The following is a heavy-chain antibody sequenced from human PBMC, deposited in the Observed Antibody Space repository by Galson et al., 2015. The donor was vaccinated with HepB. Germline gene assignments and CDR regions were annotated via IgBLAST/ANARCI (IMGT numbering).Heavy chain of an antibody. J-gene: IGHJ1*01. CDR1: GFTSSSYW. CDR2: INQDGSEK. Sequence: SLRLSCAGSGFTSSSYWMSWVRQAPGKGLEWVANINQDGSEKYYVDSVKGRFTISRDNAKNSVYLQMNSLRAEDTAVYYCGRSLEHLGQGTLVTVSS. V-gene: IGHV3-7*03. CDR3: GRSLEH.